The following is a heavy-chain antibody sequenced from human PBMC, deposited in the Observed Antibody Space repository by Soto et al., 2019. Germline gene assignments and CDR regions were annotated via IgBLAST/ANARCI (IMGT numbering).Heavy chain of an antibody. V-gene: IGHV1-46*03. J-gene: IGHJ4*02. Sequence: QVQLVQSGAEVKKPGASVKVSCKASGYTFTSQNMHWVRQAPGQGLEWMGVINPSIGTTTYAQKFQCKVPMTXDTSTSSVYMKVSSLRSEDTAVYYCISTLGARFDYWGQGTLVTVSS. CDR2: INPSIGTT. CDR1: GYTFTSQN. D-gene: IGHD1-26*01. CDR3: ISTLGARFDY.